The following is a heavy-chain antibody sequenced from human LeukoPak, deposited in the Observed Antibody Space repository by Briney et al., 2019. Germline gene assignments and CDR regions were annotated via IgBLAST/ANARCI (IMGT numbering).Heavy chain of an antibody. CDR2: IKSKTDGGTT. J-gene: IGHJ4*02. D-gene: IGHD3-10*01. V-gene: IGHV3-15*01. CDR1: GFTFSSYG. Sequence: MPGGSLRLSCAGSGFTFSSYGTSWVRQAPGKGLEWVGRIKSKTDGGTTDYAAPVKGRFTISRDDSRNTLYLQMNSLKTEDTAVYYCTTKSYTFDYWGQGTRRTASS. CDR3: TTKSYTFDY.